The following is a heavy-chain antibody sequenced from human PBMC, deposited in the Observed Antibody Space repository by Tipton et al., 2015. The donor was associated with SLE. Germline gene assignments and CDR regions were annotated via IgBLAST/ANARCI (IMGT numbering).Heavy chain of an antibody. CDR3: AKDRYCGGGTCFASYFDL. Sequence: SLRLSCAASGFMFSDYYMSWIRQAPGKGLEWVSYITSSSSYTNYADSVKGRFTISRDNAKNSLYLQINSLRAEDTAIYYCAKDRYCGGGTCFASYFDLWGQGTPVTVSS. CDR2: ITSSSSYT. D-gene: IGHD2-21*01. V-gene: IGHV3-11*06. CDR1: GFMFSDYY. J-gene: IGHJ4*02.